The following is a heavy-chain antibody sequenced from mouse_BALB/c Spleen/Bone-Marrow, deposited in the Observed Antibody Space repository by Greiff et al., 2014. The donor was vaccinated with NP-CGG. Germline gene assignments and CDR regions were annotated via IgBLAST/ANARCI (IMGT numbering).Heavy chain of an antibody. CDR2: IDPENGNT. CDR3: ARWDSSGYVGFAY. J-gene: IGHJ3*01. V-gene: IGHV14-1*02. CDR1: GFQIKDYY. D-gene: IGHD3-2*01. Sequence: VQLQPSGAGLVGPGALVKLSCKASGFQIKDYYMPWGEQRPEQGLEWVGWIDPENGNTIYDPKFQGKASITTDTSSNTAYLQLSSLTSEDTAVYYCARWDSSGYVGFAYWGQGTLVTVSA.